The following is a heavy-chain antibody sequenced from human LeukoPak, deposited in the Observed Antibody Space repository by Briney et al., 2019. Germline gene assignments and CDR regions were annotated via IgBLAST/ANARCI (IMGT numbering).Heavy chain of an antibody. Sequence: PGGSLRLSCTASGFTFHDTAMHWVRQRPGQGLEWVSGIGWNSGSIGYADSVKGRFTISRDNAKNALYLQMNSLGTEDTAFYFCAKDPSRDYEGSTWGQGTLVTVSS. CDR2: IGWNSGSI. J-gene: IGHJ4*02. CDR3: AKDPSRDYEGST. D-gene: IGHD4-17*01. V-gene: IGHV3-9*01. CDR1: GFTFHDTA.